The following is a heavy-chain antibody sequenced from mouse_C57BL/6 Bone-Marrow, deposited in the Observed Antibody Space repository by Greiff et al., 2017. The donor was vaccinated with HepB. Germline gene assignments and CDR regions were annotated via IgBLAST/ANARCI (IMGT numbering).Heavy chain of an antibody. D-gene: IGHD1-1*01. J-gene: IGHJ1*03. Sequence: QVQLKQSGPGLVQPSQSLSITCTVSGFSLTSYGVHWVRQSPGKGLEWLGVIWSGGSTDYNAAFISRLSISKDNSKSQVFFKMNSLQADDTAIYYCARNRIYYYGSWYFDVWGTGTTVTVSS. V-gene: IGHV2-2*01. CDR3: ARNRIYYYGSWYFDV. CDR1: GFSLTSYG. CDR2: IWSGGST.